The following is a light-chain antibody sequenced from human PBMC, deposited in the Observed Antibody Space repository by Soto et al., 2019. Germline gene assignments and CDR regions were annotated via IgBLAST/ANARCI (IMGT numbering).Light chain of an antibody. CDR3: QQYGSSPIT. CDR2: GAS. CDR1: QSVVSSY. J-gene: IGKJ5*01. V-gene: IGKV3-20*01. Sequence: EIVLTQSPGTLSLSPGERATLSCRASQSVVSSYLAWYQQKPGQAPRLFIYGASTRATGIPDRFSGSGSGTDFTLTISRLEPEDFAVYYCQQYGSSPITFGQGTRLEIK.